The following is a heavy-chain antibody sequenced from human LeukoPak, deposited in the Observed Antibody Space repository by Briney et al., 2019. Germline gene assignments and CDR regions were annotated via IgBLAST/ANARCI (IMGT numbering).Heavy chain of an antibody. Sequence: GASVKVSCKASGYTFTSYGISWVRQAPGQGLEWMGWISAYNGNTNYAQKLQGRVTMTTDTSTSTAYMELRSLRSDDTAVYYCAGDRQPLRFLEWLDAFDIWGQGTMVTVSS. J-gene: IGHJ3*02. D-gene: IGHD3-3*01. CDR1: GYTFTSYG. CDR2: ISAYNGNT. V-gene: IGHV1-18*01. CDR3: AGDRQPLRFLEWLDAFDI.